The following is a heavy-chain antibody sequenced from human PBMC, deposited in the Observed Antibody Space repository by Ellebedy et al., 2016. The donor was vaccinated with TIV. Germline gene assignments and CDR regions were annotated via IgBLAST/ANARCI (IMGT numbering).Heavy chain of an antibody. CDR2: IRSKANSYAT. J-gene: IGHJ4*02. Sequence: GGSLRLXXAASGFTFSGSAMHWVRQASGKGLEWVGRIRSKANSYATAYAASVKGRFTISRDNSKNTLYLQMNSLRAEDTAVYYCARDSRSLPYWGQGTLVTVSS. CDR1: GFTFSGSA. V-gene: IGHV3-73*01. D-gene: IGHD6-13*01. CDR3: ARDSRSLPY.